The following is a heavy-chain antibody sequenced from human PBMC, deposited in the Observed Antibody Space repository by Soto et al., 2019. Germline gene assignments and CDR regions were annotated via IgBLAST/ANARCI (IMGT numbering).Heavy chain of an antibody. CDR3: VKGDTPMVTGHFDY. Sequence: EVQLVESGGVVVQPGGSLRLSCAASGFTFDDYTMHWVRQAPGKGLEWVSLISWDGGSTYYADSVKGRFTISRDNSKNSLYLQMNSLRTEDTALYYCVKGDTPMVTGHFDYWGQGTLVTVSS. CDR1: GFTFDDYT. D-gene: IGHD5-18*01. CDR2: ISWDGGST. J-gene: IGHJ4*02. V-gene: IGHV3-43*01.